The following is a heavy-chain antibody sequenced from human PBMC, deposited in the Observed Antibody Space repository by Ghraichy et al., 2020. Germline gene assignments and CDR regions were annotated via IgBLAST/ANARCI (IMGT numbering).Heavy chain of an antibody. Sequence: SETLSLTCTVSGYSISSGYYWGWIRQPPGKGLEWIGSIYHSGSTYYNPSLKSRVTISVDTSKNQFSLKLSSVTAADTAVYYCARVLTGDYYYYYMDVWGKGTTVTVSS. CDR1: GYSISSGYY. J-gene: IGHJ6*03. CDR2: IYHSGST. D-gene: IGHD1-20*01. V-gene: IGHV4-38-2*02. CDR3: ARVLTGDYYYYYMDV.